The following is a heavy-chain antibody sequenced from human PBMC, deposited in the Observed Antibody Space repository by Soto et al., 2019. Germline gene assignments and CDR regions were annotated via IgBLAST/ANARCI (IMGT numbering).Heavy chain of an antibody. CDR3: ARARWYDAFDV. CDR2: IYYSVTT. D-gene: IGHD2-15*01. J-gene: IGHJ3*01. CDR1: GGSISTSNYY. Sequence: SETLSLTCTVSGGSISTSNYYCRWVRQPPGKGLDWIGNIYYSVTTYYNPSLKSRVTISVDTSKNQFSLKLNSVTAADTAVYYCARARWYDAFDVWGQGTVVTVSS. V-gene: IGHV4-39*01.